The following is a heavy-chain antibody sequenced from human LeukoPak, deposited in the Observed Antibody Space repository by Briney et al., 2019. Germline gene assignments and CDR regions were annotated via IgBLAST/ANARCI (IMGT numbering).Heavy chain of an antibody. CDR2: IKQDGSEK. V-gene: IGHV3-7*01. J-gene: IGHJ4*02. Sequence: GGSLRLSCAASGFTFSSYWMSWVRQAPGKGLEWVANIKQDGSEKYYVDSVKGRFTISRDNAKNSLYLQMNSLRAEDTAVYYCARVIYFNPYYYDSSGYYAGPFDYWGQGTLVTVSS. CDR1: GFTFSSYW. D-gene: IGHD3-22*01. CDR3: ARVIYFNPYYYDSSGYYAGPFDY.